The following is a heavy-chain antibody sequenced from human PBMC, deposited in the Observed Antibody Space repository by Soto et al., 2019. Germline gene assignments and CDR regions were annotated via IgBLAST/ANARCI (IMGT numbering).Heavy chain of an antibody. CDR2: IYYTGTS. D-gene: IGHD3-3*01. CDR1: GGSINNYY. J-gene: IGHJ4*02. Sequence: QVQLQESGPGLVRPSETLSLTCTVSGGSINNYYWSWIRQPPGKGLEWIGNIYYTGTSAYSPSLKSRVTMSVDTSKSQFSLKLSSVTAADTAMYYCARFDFWSGPTTGALVYWVQGSLVTVSS. V-gene: IGHV4-59*01. CDR3: ARFDFWSGPTTGALVY.